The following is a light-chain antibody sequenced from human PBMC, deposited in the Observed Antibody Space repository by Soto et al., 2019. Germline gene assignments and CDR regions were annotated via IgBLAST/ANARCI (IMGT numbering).Light chain of an antibody. J-gene: IGKJ1*01. V-gene: IGKV1-5*03. CDR2: KAS. Sequence: DLPMTQSPSTLSASVGDRVTITCRASQSISSWLAWYQQKPGKAPKLLIYKASSLESGVPSRFSGSGSGTEFTLNISSLQPDDFATYYCQKYNSYRRTFGQGTKVEIK. CDR1: QSISSW. CDR3: QKYNSYRRT.